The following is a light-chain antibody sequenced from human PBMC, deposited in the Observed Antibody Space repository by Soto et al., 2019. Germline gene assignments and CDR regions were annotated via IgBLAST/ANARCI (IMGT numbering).Light chain of an antibody. Sequence: EIVLTQSPGTLSLSPGERATLSCRVSQSVSSSYLAWYQQKPGQAPRLLIYGASSRATGIPDRFSGSGSGTDFTLTISRLEPEDFAVYYCQQYGSSLMYTCGQGTKLEIK. CDR1: QSVSSSY. V-gene: IGKV3-20*01. J-gene: IGKJ2*01. CDR2: GAS. CDR3: QQYGSSLMYT.